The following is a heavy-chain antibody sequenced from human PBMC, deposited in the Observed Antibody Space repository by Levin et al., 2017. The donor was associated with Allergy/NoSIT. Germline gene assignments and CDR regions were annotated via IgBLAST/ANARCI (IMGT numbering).Heavy chain of an antibody. D-gene: IGHD2-2*01. Sequence: LGESLKISCAASGFTFSGLSMSWVRQAPGKGLEWVSYISSTSSITYYADSVRGRFTISRDNAKGSLYLQMSSLRVEDTAVYYCARNLPAADYWGRGTLVTVSS. CDR1: GFTFSGLS. CDR2: ISSTSSIT. V-gene: IGHV3-48*01. J-gene: IGHJ4*02. CDR3: ARNLPAADY.